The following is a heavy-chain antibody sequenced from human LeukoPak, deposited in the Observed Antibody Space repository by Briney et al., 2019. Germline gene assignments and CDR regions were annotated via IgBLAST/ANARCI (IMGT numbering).Heavy chain of an antibody. CDR2: ISGGGGNT. D-gene: IGHD5-12*01. Sequence: PGGSLRLSCAASGFTFSSYAMTWVRQGPGKGLEWVSDISGGGGNTYYADPVKGRVTISRDNSKNALYLQMHSLRAEDTAVYYCAIYGGSDTNAFDMWGQGTMVTVYS. CDR1: GFTFSSYA. V-gene: IGHV3-23*01. CDR3: AIYGGSDTNAFDM. J-gene: IGHJ3*02.